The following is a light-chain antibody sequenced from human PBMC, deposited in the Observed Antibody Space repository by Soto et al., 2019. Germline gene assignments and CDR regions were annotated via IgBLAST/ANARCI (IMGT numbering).Light chain of an antibody. J-gene: IGLJ1*01. V-gene: IGLV2-14*01. CDR1: SSDVGGYNY. Sequence: QSALAQPTSVPGSPGQSIAISCTGTSSDVGGYNYVSWHQQHPGKAPKVLISVVSNRPSGVSNRFSGSKSGNTASLTISGLQAEDEADYYCSSYRSGGTFVFGSGTKLTVL. CDR3: SSYRSGGTFV. CDR2: VVS.